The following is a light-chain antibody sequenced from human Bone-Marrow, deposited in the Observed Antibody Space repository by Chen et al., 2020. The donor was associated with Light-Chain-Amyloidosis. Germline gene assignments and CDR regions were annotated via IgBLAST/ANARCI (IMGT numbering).Light chain of an antibody. Sequence: DIQMTQSPSTLSASVGDRVTITCRASQSIGTWLAWYQQKPGKAPKLLIYKAVSLESGVPSRFSGSGSGTKFTLTISSLQPDDFATYYCQQYNSWTFGQGTKVEIK. CDR2: KAV. CDR3: QQYNSWT. J-gene: IGKJ1*01. CDR1: QSIGTW. V-gene: IGKV1-5*03.